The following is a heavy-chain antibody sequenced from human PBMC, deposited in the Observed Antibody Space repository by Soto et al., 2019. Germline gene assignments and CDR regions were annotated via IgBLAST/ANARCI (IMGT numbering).Heavy chain of an antibody. CDR2: ISGSGGGT. V-gene: IGHV3-23*01. CDR1: GYTFSSFD. J-gene: IGHJ4*02. Sequence: EVQLWESGGGLVQPGGSLRLSCAVSGYTFSSFDMSWVRQAPGKGLEWVSTISGSGGGTKYADSVKGRFTISRDISTYTVYLQMNSLRAADTAVYYCAHRTGFAYWGQGALVTVSS. CDR3: AHRTGFAY.